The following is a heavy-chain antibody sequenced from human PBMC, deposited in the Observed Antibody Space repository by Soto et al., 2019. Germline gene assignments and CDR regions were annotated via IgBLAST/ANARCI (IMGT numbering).Heavy chain of an antibody. CDR3: VKGGIELMAQSFEY. J-gene: IGHJ4*02. Sequence: QVQLVQSGAEVKKPGASVKVSCKASGYTFTSYGISWVRQAPGQGLEWMGWISAYNGNTNYAQKLQGRVTMTTHTSASTAYMELRSFGSDATAVYYCVKGGIELMAQSFEYWDQGTLVTVSS. CDR1: GYTFTSYG. V-gene: IGHV1-18*01. CDR2: ISAYNGNT. D-gene: IGHD5-18*01.